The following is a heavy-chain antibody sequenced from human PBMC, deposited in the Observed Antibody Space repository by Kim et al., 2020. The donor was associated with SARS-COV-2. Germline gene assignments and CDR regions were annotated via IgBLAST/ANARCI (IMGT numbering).Heavy chain of an antibody. V-gene: IGHV5-51*01. CDR3: ARFGYSYGETDAFDI. D-gene: IGHD5-18*01. J-gene: IGHJ3*02. CDR1: GYSFTSYW. CDR2: IYPGDSDT. Sequence: GESLKISCKGSGYSFTSYWIGWVRQMPGKGLEWMGIIYPGDSDTRYSPSFQGQVTISADKSISTAYLQWSSLKASDTAMYYCARFGYSYGETDAFDIWGQGTMVTVSS.